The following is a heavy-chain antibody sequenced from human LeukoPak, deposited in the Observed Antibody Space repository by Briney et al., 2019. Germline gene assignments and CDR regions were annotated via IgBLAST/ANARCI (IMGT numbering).Heavy chain of an antibody. CDR1: GGSFSGYY. V-gene: IGHV4-34*01. Sequence: PSETLSLTCAVYGGSFSGYYWSWIRQPPGKGLEWIGEINHSGSTNYNPSLKSRVTISVDTSKNQFSLKLSSVTAADTAVYYYARESRRGELVDAFDIWGQGTMVTVSS. CDR2: INHSGST. CDR3: ARESRRGELVDAFDI. D-gene: IGHD1-26*01. J-gene: IGHJ3*02.